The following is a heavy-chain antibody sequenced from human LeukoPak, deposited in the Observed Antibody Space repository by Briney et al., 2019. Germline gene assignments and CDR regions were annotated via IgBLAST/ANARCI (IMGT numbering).Heavy chain of an antibody. D-gene: IGHD4-17*01. CDR3: AKDPTTVTTFFDY. V-gene: IGHV3-21*04. Sequence: GGSLRLSCAASGFTFSSYSMNWVRQAPGKGLEWVSSISSSSDYIHYADSVKGRFTISRDNAKNSLYLQMNSLRAEDTAVYYCAKDPTTVTTFFDYWGQGTLVTVSS. J-gene: IGHJ4*02. CDR1: GFTFSSYS. CDR2: ISSSSDYI.